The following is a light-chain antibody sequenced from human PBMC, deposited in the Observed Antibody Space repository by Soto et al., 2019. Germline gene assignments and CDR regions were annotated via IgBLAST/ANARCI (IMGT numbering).Light chain of an antibody. J-gene: IGKJ5*01. V-gene: IGKV1-39*01. CDR2: AAS. Sequence: DIQMTQSPSSLYVSVGDRVPMTCRVSETISTFLNWYQVKPGKAPKLLIYAASTLQDGVPSRFSGSGSGTDFTLTINSLQPEDFASYYCQQSYDISPITFGQGTRLEI. CDR3: QQSYDISPIT. CDR1: ETISTF.